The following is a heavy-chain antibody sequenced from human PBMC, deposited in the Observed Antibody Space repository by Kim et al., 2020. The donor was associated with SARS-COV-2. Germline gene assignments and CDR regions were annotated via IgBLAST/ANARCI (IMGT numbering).Heavy chain of an antibody. D-gene: IGHD6-13*01. CDR1: GDRVSSNSAA. CDR3: ARDVAAAAGWVWFDP. J-gene: IGHJ5*02. CDR2: TYYRSKWYN. Sequence: SQTLSLTCAISGDRVSSNSAAWNWIRRSPSRGLEWLGRTYYRSKWYNDYAVSVKSRITINPDTSKNQFSLQLNSVTPEDTAVYYCARDVAAAAGWVWFDPWGQGTLVTVSS. V-gene: IGHV6-1*01.